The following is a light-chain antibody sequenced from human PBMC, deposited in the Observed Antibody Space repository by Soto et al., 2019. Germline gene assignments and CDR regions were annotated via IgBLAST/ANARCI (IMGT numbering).Light chain of an antibody. Sequence: DIGMTPSASTLSEFVVDIVTITCRASQRTSGWLAWYQQKTGKAPKLLIYKASSLESGVPPRFSGSGSETEFTLTISSLQPEDFATYYCQQANSFLALTFGGGPKVDIK. CDR1: QRTSGW. CDR3: QQANSFLALT. CDR2: KAS. J-gene: IGKJ4*01. V-gene: IGKV1-5*03.